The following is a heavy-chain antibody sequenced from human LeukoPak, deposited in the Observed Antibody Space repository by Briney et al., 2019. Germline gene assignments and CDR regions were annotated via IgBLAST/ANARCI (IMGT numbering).Heavy chain of an antibody. CDR1: GFTFSSYS. V-gene: IGHV3-21*01. CDR2: ISSSSSYI. Sequence: GGSLRLSCAASGFTFSSYSMNWVRQAPGKGLEWVSSISSSSSYIYYADSVKGRFTISRDNAKNSLHLQMNSLRAEDTAVYYCARDRGGSSWYNLDYWGQGTLVTVSS. D-gene: IGHD6-13*01. CDR3: ARDRGGSSWYNLDY. J-gene: IGHJ4*02.